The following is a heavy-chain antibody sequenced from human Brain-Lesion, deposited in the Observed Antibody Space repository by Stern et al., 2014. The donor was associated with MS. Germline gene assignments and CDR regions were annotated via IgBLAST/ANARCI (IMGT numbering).Heavy chain of an antibody. Sequence: QLQLQESGPGLVKPSETLSLTCTVAGGSVSSTSYAWAWIRQPPGKGLEWIGTIYYSGNTYYSPSLKIRLTISLDPSKNQSPLQRGSLTAADTAVYYCAGEEDIRYCSGGSCTGNWFDPWGQGTLVTVSS. J-gene: IGHJ5*02. D-gene: IGHD2-15*01. CDR3: AGEEDIRYCSGGSCTGNWFDP. CDR2: IYYSGNT. CDR1: GGSVSSTSYA. V-gene: IGHV4-39*01.